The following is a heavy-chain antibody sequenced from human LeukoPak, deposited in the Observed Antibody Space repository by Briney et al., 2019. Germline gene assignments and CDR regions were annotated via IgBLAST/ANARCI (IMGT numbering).Heavy chain of an antibody. CDR3: ARGQYYYDSSGYYYREDY. D-gene: IGHD3-22*01. CDR1: GYTFTSYD. Sequence: ASVKVSCKASGYTFTSYDINWVRQATGQGLEWMGWMNPNSGNTGYAQKFQGRVTMIRNTSISTAYMELSSLRSEDTAVYYCARGQYYYDSSGYYYREDYWGQGPLVTVSS. J-gene: IGHJ4*02. CDR2: MNPNSGNT. V-gene: IGHV1-8*01.